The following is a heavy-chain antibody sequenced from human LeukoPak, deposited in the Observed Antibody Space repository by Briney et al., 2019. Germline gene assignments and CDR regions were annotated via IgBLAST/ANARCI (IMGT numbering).Heavy chain of an antibody. Sequence: SETLSLTCTVSGGSISSCYWSWVRQPPGKGLEWIGYIYYRGSTNYNPSLKSRVTISVDTSKNQFSLKLSSVTAADSAIYFCARGDFDASGYSVPFDYWGQGALVTVSS. CDR1: GGSISSCY. CDR3: ARGDFDASGYSVPFDY. V-gene: IGHV4-59*01. CDR2: IYYRGST. D-gene: IGHD3-22*01. J-gene: IGHJ4*02.